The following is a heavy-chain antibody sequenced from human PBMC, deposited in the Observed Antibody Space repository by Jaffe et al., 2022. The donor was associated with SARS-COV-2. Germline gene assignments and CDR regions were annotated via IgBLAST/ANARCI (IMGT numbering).Heavy chain of an antibody. CDR2: INYSGTT. Sequence: QLQLQESGPGLVKPSETLSLTCTVSGDSIDSGSYYWGWVRQPPGKGLEWIASINYSGTTFYSPSLKGRVVISVDTSKNHFSLDVTSVTAADTAVYYCARRGTGLNWFDPWGQGTLVTVSS. CDR3: ARRGTGLNWFDP. D-gene: IGHD1-1*01. V-gene: IGHV4-39*02. CDR1: GDSIDSGSYY. J-gene: IGHJ5*02.